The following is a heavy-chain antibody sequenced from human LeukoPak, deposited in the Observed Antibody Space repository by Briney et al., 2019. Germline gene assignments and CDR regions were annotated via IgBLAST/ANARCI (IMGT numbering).Heavy chain of an antibody. CDR1: GGSISSSNW. CDR3: ARYCGSTSCFSYGMDV. D-gene: IGHD2-2*01. CDR2: IYHSGST. Sequence: PSETLSLTCAVSGGSISSSNWWSWVRQPPGKGLEWIGEIYHSGSTNYNPSLKSRVTIPVDKSKNQFSLKLSSVTAADTAVYYCARYCGSTSCFSYGMDVWGKGTTVTVSS. J-gene: IGHJ6*04. V-gene: IGHV4-4*02.